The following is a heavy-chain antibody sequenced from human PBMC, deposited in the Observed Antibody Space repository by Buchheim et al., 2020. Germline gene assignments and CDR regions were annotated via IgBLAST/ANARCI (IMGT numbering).Heavy chain of an antibody. Sequence: QVQLVESGGGVVQPGRSLRLSCAASGFTFSSYAMHWVRQAPGKGLEWVAVISYDGRNKYYADSVKGRFTISRDNSKNTLYLQMNSLRAEDTAVYYCARNLGYCSSTSCTLYYYYGMDVWGQGTT. J-gene: IGHJ6*02. D-gene: IGHD2-2*03. CDR2: ISYDGRNK. V-gene: IGHV3-30*14. CDR3: ARNLGYCSSTSCTLYYYYGMDV. CDR1: GFTFSSYA.